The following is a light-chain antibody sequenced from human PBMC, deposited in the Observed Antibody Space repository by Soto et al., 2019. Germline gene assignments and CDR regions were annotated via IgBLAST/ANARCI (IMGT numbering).Light chain of an antibody. CDR3: QQYNSYSWT. CDR2: DAS. CDR1: QSISSW. J-gene: IGKJ2*02. Sequence: DIQMTQSPSTLSASVGDRVTITCRASQSISSWLAWYQQKPGKAPKLLIYDASSLESGVPSRFSGSGSGTEFTLTISSLQPDDFATYYCQQYNSYSWTFGQGPKLEIK. V-gene: IGKV1-5*01.